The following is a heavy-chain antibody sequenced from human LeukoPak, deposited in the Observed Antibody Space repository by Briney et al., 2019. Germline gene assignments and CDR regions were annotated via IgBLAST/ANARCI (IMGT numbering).Heavy chain of an antibody. D-gene: IGHD3-22*01. CDR2: ITSSGNT. CDR3: ARRAGDYSHPYDY. CDR1: GFTFTSYA. V-gene: IGHV3-23*05. Sequence: GGSLRLSCAASGFTFTSYAMSWVRQAPGKGLEWVSGITSSGNTHYADSVKGRFTISRDDSKNTLYLQMNTLRAEDTAVYYCARRAGDYSHPYDYWGQGTLVTVSS. J-gene: IGHJ4*02.